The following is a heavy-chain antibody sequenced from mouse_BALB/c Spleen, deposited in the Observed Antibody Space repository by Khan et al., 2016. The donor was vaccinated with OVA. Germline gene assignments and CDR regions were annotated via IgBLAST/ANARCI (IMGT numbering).Heavy chain of an antibody. D-gene: IGHD2-3*01. Sequence: VELKQSGPGLVAPSQSLSITCTTSGFSLTNYGVHWVRQPPGKGLEWLVVIWSDGSTTYNSALKSRLTTSKDNTTRQVCLKMNSRQTDDTGMYFCARRPFYLYKIVDYWGQGTSVTVSS. CDR3: ARRPFYLYKIVDY. V-gene: IGHV2-6-1*01. CDR1: GFSLTNYG. J-gene: IGHJ4*01. CDR2: IWSDGST.